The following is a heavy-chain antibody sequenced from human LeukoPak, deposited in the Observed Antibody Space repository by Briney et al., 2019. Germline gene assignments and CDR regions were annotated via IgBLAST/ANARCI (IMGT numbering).Heavy chain of an antibody. CDR1: GFTFSGYA. CDR3: ARDLDNFFDY. Sequence: GGSLRLSCAASGFTFSGYAMSWVRQAPGKGLEWVSAITTSGDNAYYVDSVKGRFTMSRDNSKNTLYLQMNSLGADDTAVYYCARDLDNFFDYWGQGTLVSVST. V-gene: IGHV3-23*01. J-gene: IGHJ4*02. CDR2: ITTSGDNA. D-gene: IGHD1-1*01.